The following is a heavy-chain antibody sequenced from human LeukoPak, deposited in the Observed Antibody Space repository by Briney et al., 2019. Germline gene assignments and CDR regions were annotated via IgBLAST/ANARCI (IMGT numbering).Heavy chain of an antibody. J-gene: IGHJ4*02. CDR1: GGSISSSNW. Sequence: PSETLSLTCAVSGGSISSSNWWSWVRQPPGKGLEWIGEIYHSGSTNYNPSLKSRVTISVDKSKNQFSLKLSSVTAADTAVYYCAKVDSFDSSGYAYFDYWGRGTLVTVSS. CDR3: AKVDSFDSSGYAYFDY. CDR2: IYHSGST. V-gene: IGHV4-4*02. D-gene: IGHD3-22*01.